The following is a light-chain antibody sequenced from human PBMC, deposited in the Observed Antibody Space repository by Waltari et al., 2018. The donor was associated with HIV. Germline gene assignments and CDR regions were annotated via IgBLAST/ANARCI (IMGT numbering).Light chain of an antibody. J-gene: IGKJ4*01. CDR2: GTS. V-gene: IGKV1-16*02. Sequence: DVQMTQPPYSLSASIGDRVIITCRASQDITVFLAWFQHRPGTAPKSLIYGTSTLQSGVPSSKFTGSGSGTEFTLTITNLQPEDTGTYYCQQYSAYPLTFGGGTKVEI. CDR1: QDITVF. CDR3: QQYSAYPLT.